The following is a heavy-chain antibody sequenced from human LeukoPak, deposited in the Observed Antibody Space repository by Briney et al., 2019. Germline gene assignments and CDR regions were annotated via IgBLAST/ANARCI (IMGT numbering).Heavy chain of an antibody. V-gene: IGHV4-38-2*02. CDR3: ARDKHYASSVYFDY. CDR2: IHHSGST. CDR1: GYPISSCYY. D-gene: IGHD3-22*01. Sequence: SETLSLTCAVSGYPISSCYYWGWIRQPPGKGLEWVGSIHHSGSTYYSPSLKSRVTISMDTSKNQFSLKMTSVIAADTAVYYCARDKHYASSVYFDYWGQGTLVTVSS. J-gene: IGHJ4*02.